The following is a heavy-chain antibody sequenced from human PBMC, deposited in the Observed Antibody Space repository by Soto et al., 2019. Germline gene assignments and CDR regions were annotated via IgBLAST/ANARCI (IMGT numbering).Heavy chain of an antibody. D-gene: IGHD3-9*01. J-gene: IGHJ4*02. Sequence: GGSLRLSCAASGFTFSSYSMNWVRQAPGKGLEWVSSISSSSSYIYYADSAKGRFTISRDNAKNSLYLQMNSLRAEDTAVYYCARESGILTGPAALDYWGQGTLVTVSS. CDR3: ARESGILTGPAALDY. CDR2: ISSSSSYI. V-gene: IGHV3-21*01. CDR1: GFTFSSYS.